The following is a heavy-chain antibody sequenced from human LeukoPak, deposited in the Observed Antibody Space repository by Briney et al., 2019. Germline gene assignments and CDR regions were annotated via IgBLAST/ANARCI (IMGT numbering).Heavy chain of an antibody. CDR1: GYSFTSYW. CDR2: IYPGDSDT. D-gene: IGHD6-6*01. V-gene: IGHV5-51*01. Sequence: GESLQISCKGSGYSFTSYWIGWVRQMPGKGLEWMGIIYPGDSDTRYSPSFQGQVTISADKSISTAYLQWSSLKASDTAMYYCARTYSSSGGAFDIWGQGTMVTVSS. CDR3: ARTYSSSGGAFDI. J-gene: IGHJ3*02.